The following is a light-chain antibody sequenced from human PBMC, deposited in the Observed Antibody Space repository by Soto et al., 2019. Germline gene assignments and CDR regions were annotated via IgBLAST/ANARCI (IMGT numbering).Light chain of an antibody. CDR3: QQYNNWPPIT. Sequence: EIVMPQSPATLSVSPGEGVTLSCRASQSVRSNLAWYQQRPGQAPRLRIYGASTRATGIPARCSGSGSGTEFTLTISSLQSEDFAVYYCQQYNNWPPITFGQGTRLEIK. CDR1: QSVRSN. V-gene: IGKV3-15*01. CDR2: GAS. J-gene: IGKJ5*01.